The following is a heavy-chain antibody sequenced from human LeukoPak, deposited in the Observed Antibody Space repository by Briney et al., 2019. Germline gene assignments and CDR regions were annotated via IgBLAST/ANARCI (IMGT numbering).Heavy chain of an antibody. CDR3: AVVATIPSSYYYYYYMDV. D-gene: IGHD5-12*01. Sequence: PSETLSLTCTVSGGSISSSSYYWGWIRQPPGKGLEWIGSIYYSGSTYYNPSLKSRVTISVDTSKNQFSLKLSSVTAADTAVYYCAVVATIPSSYYYYYYMDVWGKGTTVTIPS. CDR1: GGSISSSSYY. CDR2: IYYSGST. V-gene: IGHV4-39*07. J-gene: IGHJ6*03.